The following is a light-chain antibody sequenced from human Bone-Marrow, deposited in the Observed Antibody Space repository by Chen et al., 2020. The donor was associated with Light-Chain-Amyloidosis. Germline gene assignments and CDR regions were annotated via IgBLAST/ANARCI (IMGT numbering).Light chain of an antibody. Sequence: NFMLTQPHSVSEPPGKTVIISCTRSSGSIATNYVQWYQQRPGRSPSTVIYEDDQRPSGVPDRFSGSIDRCSNSASLTISGLKTEDEADYYCQSYQGSSQGVFGGGTNLTVL. J-gene: IGLJ3*02. CDR2: EDD. CDR3: QSYQGSSQGV. CDR1: SGSIATNY. V-gene: IGLV6-57*01.